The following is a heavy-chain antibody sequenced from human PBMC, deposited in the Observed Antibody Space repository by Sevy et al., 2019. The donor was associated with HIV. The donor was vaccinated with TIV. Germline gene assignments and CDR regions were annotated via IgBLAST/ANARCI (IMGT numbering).Heavy chain of an antibody. V-gene: IGHV2-5*01. Sequence: INFSRSGPTLVKPTQTLTLTCTFSGFSLSTSGVGVGWIRQPPGKALEWLALIYWNDDKRYSPSLKSRLTITKDTSKNQVVLTMTNMDPVATATYYCAHSLSGRAYILIDYWGQGTLVTVSS. CDR3: AHSLSGRAYILIDY. CDR1: GFSLSTSGVG. D-gene: IGHD3-9*01. CDR2: IYWNDDK. J-gene: IGHJ4*02.